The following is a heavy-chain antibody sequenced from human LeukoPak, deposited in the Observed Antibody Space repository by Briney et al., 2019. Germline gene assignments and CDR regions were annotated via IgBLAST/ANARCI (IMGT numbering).Heavy chain of an antibody. CDR2: IYYSGST. V-gene: IGHV4-59*01. Sequence: SETLSLTCSVSGGSISSYYWSWIRQPPGKGLEWIGYIYYSGSTNYNPSLKSRVTISVDTSKNQFSLKLSSVTAADTAVYYCAREKGGSGSYYYYYYMDVWGKGTTVTLS. D-gene: IGHD3-10*01. J-gene: IGHJ6*03. CDR3: AREKGGSGSYYYYYYMDV. CDR1: GGSISSYY.